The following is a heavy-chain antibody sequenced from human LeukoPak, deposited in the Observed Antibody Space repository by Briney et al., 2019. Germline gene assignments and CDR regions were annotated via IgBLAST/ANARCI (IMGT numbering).Heavy chain of an antibody. CDR2: INPTSSDT. J-gene: IGHJ4*02. V-gene: IGHV1-2*02. D-gene: IGHD5-18*01. CDR3: ARGYSYGYEY. CDR1: GYTFANYY. Sequence: ASVKVSCKTSGYTFANYYVYWVRQAPGQGLEWVGMINPTSSDTTYAQKFQDRVTMTRDRSISTAYMELSGLSSDDTAVYYCARGYSYGYEYWGQGTRVTVSS.